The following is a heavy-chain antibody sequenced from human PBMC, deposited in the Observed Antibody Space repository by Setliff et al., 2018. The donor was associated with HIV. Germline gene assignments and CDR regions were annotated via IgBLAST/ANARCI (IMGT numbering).Heavy chain of an antibody. CDR1: GGSISSSSYY. CDR3: ARGGSYDTFDY. D-gene: IGHD3-22*01. CDR2: IYYSGST. Sequence: TLSLTCTVSGGSISSSSYYWGWIRQPPGKGLEWIGSIYYSGSTYYNPSLKSRVTISVDTSKNQFSLKLSSVTAADTAVYYCARGGSYDTFDYWGQGTLVTVSS. V-gene: IGHV4-39*01. J-gene: IGHJ4*02.